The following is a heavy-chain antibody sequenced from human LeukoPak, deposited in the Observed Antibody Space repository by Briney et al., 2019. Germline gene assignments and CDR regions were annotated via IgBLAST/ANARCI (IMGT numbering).Heavy chain of an antibody. D-gene: IGHD3-10*01. CDR2: IYNSGTT. CDR1: GDSLSSTSYY. CDR3: ASRVYGLGSFNY. J-gene: IGHJ4*01. Sequence: PSETLSLTCTVSGDSLSSTSYYWGWVRQPPGTGLEGVGSIYNSGTTYYNPSLKSRVTISVDKSQNPFSLKASSLTAAGPARYSRASRVYGLGSFNYWGQGTLVTVSS. V-gene: IGHV4-39*01.